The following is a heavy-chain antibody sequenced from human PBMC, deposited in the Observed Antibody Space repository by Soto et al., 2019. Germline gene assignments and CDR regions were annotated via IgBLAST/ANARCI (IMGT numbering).Heavy chain of an antibody. CDR1: GGSVSSGSYY. Sequence: QVQLQESGPGLVKPSETLSLTCTVSGGSVSSGSYYWSWIRQPPGKGLEWIGYIYYSGSTNYNPALKSRVTISVDTSKNQFSLKLSSVTAADTAVYYCARATWFGELSLDYWGQGTLDTVSS. V-gene: IGHV4-61*01. D-gene: IGHD3-10*01. CDR3: ARATWFGELSLDY. J-gene: IGHJ4*02. CDR2: IYYSGST.